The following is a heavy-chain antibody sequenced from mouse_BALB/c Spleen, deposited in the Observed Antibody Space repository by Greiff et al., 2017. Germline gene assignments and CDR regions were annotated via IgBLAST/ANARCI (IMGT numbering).Heavy chain of an antibody. CDR1: GYAFSSSW. D-gene: IGHD3-2*02. J-gene: IGHJ2*01. CDR2: IYPGDGDT. CDR3: ARVQGDGGFDY. V-gene: IGHV1-82*01. Sequence: VKLQESGPELVKPGASVKISCKASGYAFSSSWMNWVKQRPGQGLEWIGRIYPGDGDTNYNGKFKGKATLTADKSSSTAYMQLSSLTSVDSAVYFCARVQGDGGFDYWGQGTTLTVSS.